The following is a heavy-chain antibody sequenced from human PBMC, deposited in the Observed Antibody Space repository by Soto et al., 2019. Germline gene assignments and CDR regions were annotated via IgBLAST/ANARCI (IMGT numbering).Heavy chain of an antibody. CDR2: ISGSGGST. Sequence: PGGSLRLSCAASGFTFSSYAMSWVRQAPGKGLEWVSAISGSGGSTYYADSVKGRFTISRDNSKITLYLQMNSLRAEDTAVYYCAKDPGRIQLWFRPEFYGMDVWGQGTTVTVSS. CDR3: AKDPGRIQLWFRPEFYGMDV. J-gene: IGHJ6*02. CDR1: GFTFSSYA. D-gene: IGHD5-18*01. V-gene: IGHV3-23*01.